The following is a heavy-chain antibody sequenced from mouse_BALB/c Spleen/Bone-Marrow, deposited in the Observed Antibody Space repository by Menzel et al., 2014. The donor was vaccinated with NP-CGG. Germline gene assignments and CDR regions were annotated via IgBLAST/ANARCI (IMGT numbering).Heavy chain of an antibody. V-gene: IGHV2-6-7*01. CDR1: GFSLTGYG. CDR3: ARDGGNRAWFAY. D-gene: IGHD2-1*01. J-gene: IGHJ3*01. Sequence: VQGVESGPGLVAPSQSLSITCTVSGFSLTGYGVTWVRQPPGKGLEWLGMIWGDGSTDYNSALKSRLSISKDNSKSQVFLKMNSLQTDDTARYYCARDGGNRAWFAYWGQGTLVTVSA. CDR2: IWGDGST.